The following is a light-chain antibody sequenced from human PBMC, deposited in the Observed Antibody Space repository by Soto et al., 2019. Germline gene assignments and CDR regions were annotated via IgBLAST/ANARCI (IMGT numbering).Light chain of an antibody. CDR1: SSDVGGYIY. Sequence: QSALTQPASVSGSPGQSITISCTGTSSDVGGYIYVSWYQQHPGKAPKLMIYDVSNRPSGVSNRFSGSKSGNTASLTISGRQAEDEAYYYCSSYTSSSTLYVVFGGGTKVTVL. CDR3: SSYTSSSTLYVV. V-gene: IGLV2-14*03. J-gene: IGLJ2*01. CDR2: DVS.